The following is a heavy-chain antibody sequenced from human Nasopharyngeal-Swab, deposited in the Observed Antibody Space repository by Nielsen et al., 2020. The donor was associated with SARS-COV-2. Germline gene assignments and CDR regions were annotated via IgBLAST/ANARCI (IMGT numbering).Heavy chain of an antibody. CDR2: IKQDGSEK. CDR1: GFTFSSYW. D-gene: IGHD6-13*01. CDR3: ARVESSSWCFQH. V-gene: IGHV3-7*01. Sequence: GESLKISCAASGFTFSSYWMSWVRQAPGKGLEWVANIKQDGSEKYYVDSVKGRFTISRDNAKNSLYLQMNSLRAEDTAVYYCARVESSSWCFQHWGQGTLVTVPS. J-gene: IGHJ1*01.